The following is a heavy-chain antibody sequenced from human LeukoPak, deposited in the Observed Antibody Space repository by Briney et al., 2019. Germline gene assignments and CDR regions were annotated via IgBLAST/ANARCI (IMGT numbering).Heavy chain of an antibody. D-gene: IGHD2/OR15-2a*01. CDR2: INHSGST. J-gene: IGHJ5*02. CDR3: ARRITVFYWFDP. Sequence: SETLSLTCAVYGGSFSEYYWSWIRRPPGKGLEWIGEINHSGSTNYNPSLKSRVTISLDTSKNQFSLKLSSVTAADTAVYYCARRITVFYWFDPWDQGTLVTVSS. CDR1: GGSFSEYY. V-gene: IGHV4-34*01.